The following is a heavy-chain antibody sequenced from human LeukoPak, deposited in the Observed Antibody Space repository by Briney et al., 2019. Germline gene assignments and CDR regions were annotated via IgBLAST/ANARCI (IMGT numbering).Heavy chain of an antibody. J-gene: IGHJ4*02. Sequence: ASVKVSYKASGYTFTSYYMHWVRQAPGHRLEWMGIINPSGGSTSYAQKFQGRVTMTRDTSTSTVYMELSSLRSEDTAVYYCARDISSFDYWGQGTLVTVSS. CDR3: ARDISSFDY. CDR2: INPSGGST. CDR1: GYTFTSYY. V-gene: IGHV1-46*01.